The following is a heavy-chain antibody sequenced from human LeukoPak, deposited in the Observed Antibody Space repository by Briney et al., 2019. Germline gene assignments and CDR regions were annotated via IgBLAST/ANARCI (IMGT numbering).Heavy chain of an antibody. CDR1: GFTFSSYE. Sequence: PGGSLRLSCAASGFTFSSYEMNWVRQAPGKGLEWVSYISSSGSTIYYADSVKGRFTISRDNAKNSLYLQMNSLRAEDTAVYYCAREGRYGSASSWGQGTLVTVSS. D-gene: IGHD3-10*01. V-gene: IGHV3-48*03. CDR3: AREGRYGSASS. J-gene: IGHJ5*02. CDR2: ISSSGSTI.